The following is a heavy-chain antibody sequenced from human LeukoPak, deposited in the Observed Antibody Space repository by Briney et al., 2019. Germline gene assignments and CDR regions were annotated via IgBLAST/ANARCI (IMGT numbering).Heavy chain of an antibody. CDR3: ARSQRRIPARPQWFDP. D-gene: IGHD6-6*01. CDR1: GGSISSHY. Sequence: SETLSLTCTVSGGSISSHYWAWLRQPPGKGLEWIGWMFFTGDTNYNPSLKSRVTISVDHPKNQFSLKLTSVTAADTAVYYCARSQRRIPARPQWFDPWGQGTLVTVSS. J-gene: IGHJ5*02. V-gene: IGHV4-59*11. CDR2: MFFTGDT.